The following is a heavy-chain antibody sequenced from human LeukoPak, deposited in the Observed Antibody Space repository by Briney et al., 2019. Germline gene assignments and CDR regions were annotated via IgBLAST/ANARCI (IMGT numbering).Heavy chain of an antibody. CDR1: GFTFSGYS. J-gene: IGHJ4*02. CDR2: FGTRSTSV. Sequence: GGSLRPSCTASGFTFSGYSMNWIRQAPGKGLEWVSSFGTRSTSVYHAGSVKGRFAISRDNAKNSLYLQMNSLRAEDTALYYCAREVSEGFDFWGQGTLVTVSS. D-gene: IGHD3-22*01. V-gene: IGHV3-21*01. CDR3: AREVSEGFDF.